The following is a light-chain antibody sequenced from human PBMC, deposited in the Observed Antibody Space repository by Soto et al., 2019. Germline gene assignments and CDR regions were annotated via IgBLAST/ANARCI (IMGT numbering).Light chain of an antibody. CDR3: QQSYSTPRT. CDR1: QSISSY. V-gene: IGKV1-39*01. Sequence: DLQMTQSPSSLSASVGDRVTITCRASQSISSYLNWYQQKPGKAPKLLIYAASSLQSGVPSRFSGSGSGTDFTLTISSLQPEDFANYYCQQSYSTPRTFGQGTKLEIK. CDR2: AAS. J-gene: IGKJ2*01.